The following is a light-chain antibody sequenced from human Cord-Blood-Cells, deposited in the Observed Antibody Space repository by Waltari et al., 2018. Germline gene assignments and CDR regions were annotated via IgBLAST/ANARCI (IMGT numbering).Light chain of an antibody. CDR3: MIWHSSAYV. CDR1: SGINVGTYR. Sequence: QAVLTQPASLSASPGASASLTCTLRSGINVGTYRIYWYQQQPESPPQYLLRYKSDSDKQQGSGVPSRFSGSKDASANAGILLISGLQSEDEADYYCMIWHSSAYVFGTGTKVTVL. V-gene: IGLV5-45*01. CDR2: YKSDSDK. J-gene: IGLJ1*01.